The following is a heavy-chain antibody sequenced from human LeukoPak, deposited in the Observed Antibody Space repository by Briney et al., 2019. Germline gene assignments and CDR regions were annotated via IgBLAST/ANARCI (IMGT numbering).Heavy chain of an antibody. CDR3: ARVVPAADY. V-gene: IGHV3-64*04. D-gene: IGHD2-2*01. CDR2: ISSNGGST. Sequence: GGSLRLSCSVSGFTFSSYAMHWVRQAPGKGLEYVSAISSNGGSTYYADSVKGRLTISRDKSKNTLYLQMNSLRVEDAAVYYCARVVPAADYWGQGTLVTVSS. J-gene: IGHJ4*02. CDR1: GFTFSSYA.